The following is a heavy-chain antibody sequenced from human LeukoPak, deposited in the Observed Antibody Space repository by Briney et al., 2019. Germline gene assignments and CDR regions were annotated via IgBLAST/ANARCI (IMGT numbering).Heavy chain of an antibody. Sequence: ASVKVSCKASGYTFTSYYMHWVRQAPGQGLEWMGWISAYNGNTNYAQKLQGRVTMTTDTSTSTAYMELRSLRSDDTAVYYCAREGYSSGWLNWFDPWGQGTLVTVSS. CDR1: GYTFTSYY. V-gene: IGHV1-18*04. J-gene: IGHJ5*02. CDR3: AREGYSSGWLNWFDP. CDR2: ISAYNGNT. D-gene: IGHD6-19*01.